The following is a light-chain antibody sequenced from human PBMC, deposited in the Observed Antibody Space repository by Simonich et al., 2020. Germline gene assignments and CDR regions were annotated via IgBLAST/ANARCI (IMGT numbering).Light chain of an antibody. CDR2: STN. Sequence: QTVVTQEPSFSVSPGGTVTLTCGLSSGSVSTSYYPSWYQQTPGQAPRTLLYSTNTRSSGFPDRVSGSILGNKAALTITGAQADDESDYYCVLYMGSGIWVFGGGTKLTVL. V-gene: IGLV8-61*01. CDR1: SGSVSTSYY. J-gene: IGLJ3*02. CDR3: VLYMGSGIWV.